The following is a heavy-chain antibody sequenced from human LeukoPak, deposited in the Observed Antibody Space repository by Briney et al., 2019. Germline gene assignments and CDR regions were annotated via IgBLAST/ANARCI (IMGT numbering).Heavy chain of an antibody. J-gene: IGHJ3*02. CDR2: IYSGGGT. Sequence: PGGSLRLSCAASGFTVSSNYMSWVRQAPGKGLEWVSVIYSGGGTYYADSVKGRFTISRDNSKNTLYLQKNSLRAEDTAVYYCASGITMIVVVAGAFDIWGQGTMVTVSS. CDR1: GFTVSSNY. D-gene: IGHD3-22*01. CDR3: ASGITMIVVVAGAFDI. V-gene: IGHV3-53*01.